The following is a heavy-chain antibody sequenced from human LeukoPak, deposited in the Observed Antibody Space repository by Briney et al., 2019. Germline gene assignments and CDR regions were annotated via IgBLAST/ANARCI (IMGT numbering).Heavy chain of an antibody. CDR1: GFNFPDYG. J-gene: IGHJ4*02. CDR3: ARAYSYGYLDYFDC. D-gene: IGHD5-18*01. CDR2: INWNGGST. V-gene: IGHV3-20*04. Sequence: GGSLRLSCAGSGFNFPDYGMSWVRQAPGKGLEWVFGINWNGGSTNYADSVKGRFTISRDNAKKSMYLQINSLRAEDTAFYYCARAYSYGYLDYFDCWGQGTLVTVSS.